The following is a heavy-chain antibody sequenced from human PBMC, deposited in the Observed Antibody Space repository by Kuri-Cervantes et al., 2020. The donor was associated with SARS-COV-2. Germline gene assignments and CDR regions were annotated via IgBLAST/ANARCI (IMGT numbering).Heavy chain of an antibody. V-gene: IGHV1-69*10. Sequence: SVKVSCKASGGTFSSYAISWVRQAPGQGLEWMGGIIPILGIANYAQKFQGRVTITADQSTSTAYMELSSLRSEDTAVYYCARNMVRGVIMVWFDPWGRGTLVTVSS. CDR1: GGTFSSYA. CDR3: ARNMVRGVIMVWFDP. CDR2: IIPILGIA. J-gene: IGHJ5*02. D-gene: IGHD3-10*01.